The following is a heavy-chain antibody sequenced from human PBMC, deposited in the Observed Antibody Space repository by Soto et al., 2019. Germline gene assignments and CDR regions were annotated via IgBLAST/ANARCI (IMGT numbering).Heavy chain of an antibody. J-gene: IGHJ4*02. CDR1: GFTFDDYA. CDR2: ISWNSGSI. V-gene: IGHV3-9*01. CDR3: AKGSGTFDY. Sequence: PGGSLRLSCAASGFTFDDYAMHWVRQAPGKGLEWVSGISWNSGSIGYADSVKGRFTISRDNSKNTLYLQMNSLRAEDTAVYYCAKGSGTFDYWGQGTLVTVSS. D-gene: IGHD1-26*01.